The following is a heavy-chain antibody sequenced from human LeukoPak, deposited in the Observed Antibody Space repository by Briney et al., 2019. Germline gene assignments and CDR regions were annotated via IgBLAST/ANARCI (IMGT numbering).Heavy chain of an antibody. Sequence: SETLSLTCTVYGGSFNHYYWSWIRQPPGKGLEWIGEINHGGSANHNPSLKSRVTISLDTSRNQFSLKLNSVTAADTAVYYCAKSNGYGLVDIWGQGTMVTVSS. J-gene: IGHJ3*02. CDR1: GGSFNHYY. D-gene: IGHD3-10*01. V-gene: IGHV4-34*01. CDR2: INHGGSA. CDR3: AKSNGYGLVDI.